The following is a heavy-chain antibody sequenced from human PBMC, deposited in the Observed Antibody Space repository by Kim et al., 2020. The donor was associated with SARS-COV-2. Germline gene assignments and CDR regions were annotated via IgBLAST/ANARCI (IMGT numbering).Heavy chain of an antibody. CDR3: ARSPDTQYYYYGMDV. J-gene: IGHJ6*02. Sequence: DSVKRRFTISRDNAKNSLYLQLNSLRAEDTAVYYCARSPDTQYYYYGMDVWGQGTTVTVSS. D-gene: IGHD2-2*02. V-gene: IGHV3-21*01.